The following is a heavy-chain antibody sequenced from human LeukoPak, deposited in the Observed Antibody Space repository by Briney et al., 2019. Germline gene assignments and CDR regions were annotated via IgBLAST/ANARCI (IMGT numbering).Heavy chain of an antibody. CDR2: IDHREST. J-gene: IGHJ4*02. CDR3: ARADTYDSSGFYY. Sequence: SETLSLTCTVSGYSISSGYYWGWIRQPPGKGLEWIGSIDHRESTYYNPSLKSRVTISVDTSKNQFSLKLSSVTAADTAVYYCARADTYDSSGFYYWGQGTLVTVSS. D-gene: IGHD3-22*01. CDR1: GYSISSGYY. V-gene: IGHV4-38-2*02.